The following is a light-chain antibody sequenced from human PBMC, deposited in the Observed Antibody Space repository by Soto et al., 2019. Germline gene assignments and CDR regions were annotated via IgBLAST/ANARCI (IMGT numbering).Light chain of an antibody. J-gene: IGKJ2*01. CDR2: DTS. V-gene: IGKV3D-20*02. CDR3: QVRTDWPPFMYS. Sequence: ILLTQSPGILSLSPGQRATLSCRASQSVGDSSLAWYQQKPDRTPRLLIFDTSRRAAGTPARFSGSGSGTDFTLTISRLEPEDFAVYYCQVRTDWPPFMYSFGQGTKLEVK. CDR1: QSVGDSS.